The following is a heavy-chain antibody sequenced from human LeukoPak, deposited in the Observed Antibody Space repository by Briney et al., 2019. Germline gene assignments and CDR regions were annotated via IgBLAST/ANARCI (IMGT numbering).Heavy chain of an antibody. CDR3: ATDFYDST. V-gene: IGHV3-15*01. Sequence: PGGSLRLSCAASGFTYSSYALSWVRQAPGKGLEWVGRIRSNSDGGTIDYAAPVKGRFTLSRDDSKTTLYLQMNSLQTEDTAVYYCATDFYDSTWGQGTLVTVSS. CDR1: GFTYSSYA. D-gene: IGHD3-22*01. CDR2: IRSNSDGGTI. J-gene: IGHJ5*02.